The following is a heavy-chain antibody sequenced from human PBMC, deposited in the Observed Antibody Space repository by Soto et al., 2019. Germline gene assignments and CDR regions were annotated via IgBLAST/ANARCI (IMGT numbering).Heavy chain of an antibody. J-gene: IGHJ6*02. CDR3: ARDQGIEGMDV. CDR2: IIPFLAIS. V-gene: IGHV1-69*08. Sequence: QVQLVQSGAEVRKPGSSVKVSCKASGGTFSTHTISWVRQAPGQGLDWMGRIIPFLAISTYAQNFQGRVAITADESTNTAYMEVSSLRSEGTAVYYCARDQGIEGMDVWGQGTTVTVSS. CDR1: GGTFSTHT.